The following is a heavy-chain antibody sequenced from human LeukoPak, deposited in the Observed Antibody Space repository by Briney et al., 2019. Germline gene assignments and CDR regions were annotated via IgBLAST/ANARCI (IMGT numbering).Heavy chain of an antibody. D-gene: IGHD6-13*01. CDR3: AREQAGTSGWYTLDY. CDR1: GFTFSTYA. V-gene: IGHV3-23*01. Sequence: GGSLRLSCAASGFTFSTYAMDWVRQAPGKGLQWVSDFSRRGITHYADSVRGRFTISRDNSKNEVYLQMNSLRADDTAIYYCAREQAGTSGWYTLDYWGQGTVVTVSS. J-gene: IGHJ4*02. CDR2: FSRRGIT.